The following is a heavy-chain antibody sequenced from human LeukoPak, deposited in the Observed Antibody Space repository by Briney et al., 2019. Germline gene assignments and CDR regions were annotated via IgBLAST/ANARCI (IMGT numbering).Heavy chain of an antibody. Sequence: GGSPRLSCAASGFTFSSYWMSWVRQAPGKGLEWVANIKQDGSEKYYVDSVKGRFTISRDNAKNSLYLQMNSLRAEDTAVYYCARNERRIAAAGTAYWGQGTLVTVSS. CDR1: GFTFSSYW. CDR2: IKQDGSEK. CDR3: ARNERRIAAAGTAY. V-gene: IGHV3-7*01. D-gene: IGHD6-13*01. J-gene: IGHJ4*02.